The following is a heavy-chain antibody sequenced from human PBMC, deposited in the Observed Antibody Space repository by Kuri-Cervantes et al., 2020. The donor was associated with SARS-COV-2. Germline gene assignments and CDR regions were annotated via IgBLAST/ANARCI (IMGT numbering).Heavy chain of an antibody. V-gene: IGHV3-30*03. D-gene: IGHD6-19*01. CDR1: GFAFHYYG. CDR3: AGESSGWYDY. CDR2: ISFAGSNK. J-gene: IGHJ4*02. Sequence: GGSLRLSCAASGFAFHYYGMHWVRQAPGKGLEWVAVISFAGSNKYYADSVKGRFTISRDNSKNTPYLQMNSMGAEDTAVYYCAGESSGWYDYWGQGTLVTVSS.